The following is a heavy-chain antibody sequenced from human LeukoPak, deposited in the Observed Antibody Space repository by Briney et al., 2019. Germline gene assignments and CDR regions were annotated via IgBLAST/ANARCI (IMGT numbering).Heavy chain of an antibody. D-gene: IGHD4-11*01. CDR3: TRAPYSNYVNLDY. J-gene: IGHJ4*02. V-gene: IGHV3-49*04. CDR1: TFTFADYA. Sequence: GRSLRLSCKASTFTFADYAMSWVRQAPGKGLEWVGFIRSKAFGWTSEYAASVKGRFTISRDDSKSIVYLQMNSLKTEDTAVYYCTRAPYSNYVNLDYWGQGTLVTVSS. CDR2: IRSKAFGWTS.